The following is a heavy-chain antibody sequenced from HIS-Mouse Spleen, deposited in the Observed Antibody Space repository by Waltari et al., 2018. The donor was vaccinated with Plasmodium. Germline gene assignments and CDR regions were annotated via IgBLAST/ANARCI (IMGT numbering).Heavy chain of an antibody. D-gene: IGHD6-13*01. CDR2: IKQDGSEK. CDR3: ASSWYWYFDL. V-gene: IGHV3-7*01. CDR1: GFPFSSYW. Sequence: EVQLVESGVGLVQPGGSLSLPCAASGFPFSSYWIGWVRQAPGKGLEWVANIKQDGSEKYYVDSVKGRFTISRDNAKNSLYLQMNSLRAEDTAVYYCASSWYWYFDLWGRGTLVTVSS. J-gene: IGHJ2*01.